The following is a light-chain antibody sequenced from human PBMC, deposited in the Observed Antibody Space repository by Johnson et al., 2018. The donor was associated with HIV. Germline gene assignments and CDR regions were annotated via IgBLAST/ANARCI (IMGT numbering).Light chain of an antibody. Sequence: QSVLTQPPSVSAAPGQKVTISCSGSSSDMGNYAVSWYQQLPGTAPKLLIYDNNKRPSGIPDRFSGSKSGTSATLDITGLQTGDEADYYCGTWDSSLGTYVFGTGAKVTVL. CDR1: SSDMGNYA. CDR3: GTWDSSLGTYV. J-gene: IGLJ1*01. V-gene: IGLV1-51*01. CDR2: DNN.